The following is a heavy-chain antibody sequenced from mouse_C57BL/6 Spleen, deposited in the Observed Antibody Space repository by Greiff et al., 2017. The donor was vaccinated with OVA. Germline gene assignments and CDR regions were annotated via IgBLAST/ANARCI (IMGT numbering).Heavy chain of an antibody. CDR2: ISSGGSYT. J-gene: IGHJ3*01. CDR3: ARRYYDYDDGFAY. Sequence: EVKLVESGGDLVKPGGSLKLSCAASGFTFSSYGMSWVRQTPDKRLEWVATISSGGSYTYYPDSVKGRFTISRDNAKNTLYLQMCSLKSEDTAMYYCARRYYDYDDGFAYWGQGTLVTVSA. V-gene: IGHV5-6*02. D-gene: IGHD2-4*01. CDR1: GFTFSSYG.